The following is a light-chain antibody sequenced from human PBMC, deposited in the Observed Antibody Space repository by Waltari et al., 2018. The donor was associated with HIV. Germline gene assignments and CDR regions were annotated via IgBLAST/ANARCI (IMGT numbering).Light chain of an antibody. V-gene: IGKV3-20*01. CDR2: GAS. CDR3: QQYASSPELT. CDR1: QRVSSGY. J-gene: IGKJ4*01. Sequence: IVLRKSPGTLSCPPGDTATLSCRASQRVSSGYLAWYQQKPGQAPRLLIYGASSRASGVPDRFSGSGSGTDFSLTVSGLEPEDFAVYYCQQYASSPELTFGGGTKVEIK.